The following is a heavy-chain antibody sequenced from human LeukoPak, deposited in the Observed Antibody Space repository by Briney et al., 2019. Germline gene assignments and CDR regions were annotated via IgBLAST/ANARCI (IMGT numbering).Heavy chain of an antibody. CDR3: ARSGGVITPY. J-gene: IGHJ4*02. Sequence: SETLSLTCTVSGYSISSGYYWGWIRQPPGKGLEWIGSIYYSGSTYYNPSLKSRVTISVDTSKNQFSLKLSSVTAADTAVYYCARSGGVITPYWGQGTLVTVSS. D-gene: IGHD3-22*01. CDR1: GYSISSGYY. V-gene: IGHV4-38-2*02. CDR2: IYYSGST.